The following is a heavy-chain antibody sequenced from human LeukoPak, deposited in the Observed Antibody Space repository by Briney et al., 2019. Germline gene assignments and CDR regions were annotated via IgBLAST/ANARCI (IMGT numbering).Heavy chain of an antibody. D-gene: IGHD3-22*01. J-gene: IGHJ4*02. Sequence: PGGSLRLSCAASGFTVSSNEMSWVRQAPGKGLEWVSSISGGSTYYADSRKGRFTISRDNSKNTLHLQMNSLRAEDTAVYYCALASSGYHSPFFDYWGQGTLVTVSS. CDR1: GFTVSSNE. CDR3: ALASSGYHSPFFDY. V-gene: IGHV3-38-3*01. CDR2: ISGGST.